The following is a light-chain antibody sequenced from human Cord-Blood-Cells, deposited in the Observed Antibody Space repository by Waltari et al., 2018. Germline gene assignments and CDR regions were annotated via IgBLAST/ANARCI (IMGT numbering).Light chain of an antibody. V-gene: IGLV2-11*01. CDR2: DVS. CDR1: STVVGGYNS. Sequence: SALTQPRSVSGSPGPSVAISCTGTSTVVGGYNSVPWYQQHPGKAAKLMIYDVSKRPSGVPDRFSGSKSGNTASLTISGLQAEDEADYYCCSYAGSYTYVFGTGTKVTVL. J-gene: IGLJ1*01. CDR3: CSYAGSYTYV.